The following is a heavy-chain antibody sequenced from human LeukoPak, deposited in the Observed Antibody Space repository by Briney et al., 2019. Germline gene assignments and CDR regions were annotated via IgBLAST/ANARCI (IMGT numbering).Heavy chain of an antibody. CDR2: ISSSSDYI. CDR1: GFTFTNYH. D-gene: IGHD5-12*01. V-gene: IGHV3-21*01. J-gene: IGHJ3*02. Sequence: SGGSLRLSCAASGFTFTNYHMDWVRQAPGKRLEWVSFISSSSDYISYADSVKGRFTISRDNAKNSLYLQMNSLRAEDTAVYYCVKHAYSDYDLRAFDIWGQGTMVTVSS. CDR3: VKHAYSDYDLRAFDI.